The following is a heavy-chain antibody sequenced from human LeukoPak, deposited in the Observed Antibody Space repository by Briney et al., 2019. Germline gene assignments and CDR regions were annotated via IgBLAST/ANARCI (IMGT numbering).Heavy chain of an antibody. CDR3: ARLSPYLGAGSSAFPDDY. D-gene: IGHD3-10*01. Sequence: PSETLSLTCTVSGGSISTTTYYWGWLRQPPGEGLEWIGSISYTGSTYYNPSLKIRVTTSVDTSKNQFSLRLSSVTAADTAVYYCARLSPYLGAGSSAFPDDYWGQGTLVTVSS. CDR1: GGSISTTTYY. V-gene: IGHV4-39*01. CDR2: ISYTGST. J-gene: IGHJ4*02.